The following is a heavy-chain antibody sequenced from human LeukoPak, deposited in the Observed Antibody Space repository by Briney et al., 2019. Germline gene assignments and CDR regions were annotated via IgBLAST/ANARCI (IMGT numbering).Heavy chain of an antibody. CDR1: GYTFTGYY. V-gene: IGHV1-2*02. CDR3: ARIKRWLRFYAFDI. D-gene: IGHD5-24*01. J-gene: IGHJ3*02. Sequence: ASVKVSCKASGYTFTGYYMHWVRQAPGQGLEWMGWINPNSGGTNYAQKFQGRVTMTRDTSISTAYMELSRLRSDDTAVYYCARIKRWLRFYAFDIWGQGTMVTVSS. CDR2: INPNSGGT.